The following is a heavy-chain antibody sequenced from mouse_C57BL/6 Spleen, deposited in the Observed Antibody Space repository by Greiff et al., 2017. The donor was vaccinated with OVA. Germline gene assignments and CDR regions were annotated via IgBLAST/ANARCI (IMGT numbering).Heavy chain of an antibody. CDR1: GYTFTSYW. CDR3: ARPYYGNWYFDV. D-gene: IGHD2-10*01. CDR2: IHPNSGST. V-gene: IGHV1-64*01. J-gene: IGHJ1*03. Sequence: SGAELVKPGASVKLSCKASGYTFTSYWMHWVKQRPGQGLEWIGMIHPNSGSTNYNEKFKSKATLTVDKSSSTAYMQLSSLTSEDSAVYYCARPYYGNWYFDVWGTGTTVTVSS.